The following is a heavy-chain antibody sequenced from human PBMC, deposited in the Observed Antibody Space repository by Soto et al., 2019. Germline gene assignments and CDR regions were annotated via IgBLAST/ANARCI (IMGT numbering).Heavy chain of an antibody. J-gene: IGHJ5*02. D-gene: IGHD6-19*01. V-gene: IGHV1-18*01. CDR1: GYSFITYG. CDR2: ISTFNGNT. Sequence: QVQLVQSGAEVKKPGASVKVSCKTSGYSFITYGISWVRQAPGQGLEWMGWISTFNGNTNYAQKLQDRVTMSTDTSTTTAYMELRSLRSDDTAVYYCARDWDHIAVAESRFDPWGQGTLVTVSS. CDR3: ARDWDHIAVAESRFDP.